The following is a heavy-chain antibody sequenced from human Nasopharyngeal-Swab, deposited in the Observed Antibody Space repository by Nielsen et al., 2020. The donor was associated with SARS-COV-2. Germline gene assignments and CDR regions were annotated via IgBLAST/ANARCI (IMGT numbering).Heavy chain of an antibody. CDR3: ARGGIPTGDLPTGYYFDY. V-gene: IGHV4-34*01. Sequence: GSLRLSCAVYGGSFSGYYWSWIRQPPGKGLEWIGEINHSGSTNYNPSPKSRVTISVDTSKNQFSLKLSSVTAADTAVYYCARGGIPTGDLPTGYYFDYWGQGTLVTVSS. CDR2: INHSGST. CDR1: GGSFSGYY. J-gene: IGHJ4*02. D-gene: IGHD7-27*01.